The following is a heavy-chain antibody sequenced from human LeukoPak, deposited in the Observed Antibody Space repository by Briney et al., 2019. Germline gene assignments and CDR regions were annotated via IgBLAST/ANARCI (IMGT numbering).Heavy chain of an antibody. CDR2: IYYSGST. CDR1: GGSISSYY. V-gene: IGHV4-59*08. J-gene: IGHJ4*02. D-gene: IGHD3-22*01. CDR3: ASSKRDYYDSSGYYNFDY. Sequence: SETLSLTCTVSGGSISSYYWSWIRQPPGKGLEWIGYIYYSGSTNYNPSPKSRVTISVDTSKNQFSLKLSSVTAADTAVYYCASSKRDYYDSSGYYNFDYWGQGTLVTVSS.